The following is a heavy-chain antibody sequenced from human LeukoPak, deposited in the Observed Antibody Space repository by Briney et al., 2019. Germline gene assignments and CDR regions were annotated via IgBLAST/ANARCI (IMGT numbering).Heavy chain of an antibody. V-gene: IGHV3-48*03. J-gene: IGHJ4*02. CDR1: GFTFSSYE. CDR3: ARETVYYYDSSGYQHYFDY. CDR2: ISSSGSTI. Sequence: GGSLRLSCVASGFTFSSYEMNWVRQAPGKGLEWVSQISSSGSTIYYADSVKGRFTISRDNAKNSLYLQMNSLRAEDTAVYYCARETVYYYDSSGYQHYFDYWGQETLVTVSS. D-gene: IGHD3-22*01.